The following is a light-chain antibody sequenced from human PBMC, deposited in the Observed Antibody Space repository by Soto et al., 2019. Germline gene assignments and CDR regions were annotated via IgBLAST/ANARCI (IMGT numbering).Light chain of an antibody. CDR1: SSDVGGYNY. CDR3: SSYTSSRTL. Sequence: QSVLSHPASVSWSPGHSITISCTGTSSDVGGYNYVSWYQQHPGKAPKLMIYAVTDRPSGVSSRFSGSKSGNTASLTISGLQADEEADYYCSSYTSSRTLFGTGTKVTVL. J-gene: IGLJ1*01. V-gene: IGLV2-14*01. CDR2: AVT.